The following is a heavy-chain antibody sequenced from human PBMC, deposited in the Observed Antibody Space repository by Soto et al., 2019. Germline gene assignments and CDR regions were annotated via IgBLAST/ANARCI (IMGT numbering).Heavy chain of an antibody. J-gene: IGHJ4*02. CDR3: ARTTGSGWYHY. CDR2: INHSGST. CDR1: GESLSGYY. Sequence: SETLSLTCAVYGESLSGYYWSWIRQPPGKGLEWIGEINHSGSTNYNPSLKSRVTISVDTSKNQFFLKMTYVTAADTAVFYCARTTGSGWYHYWGQGTLVTVSS. D-gene: IGHD6-19*01. V-gene: IGHV4-34*01.